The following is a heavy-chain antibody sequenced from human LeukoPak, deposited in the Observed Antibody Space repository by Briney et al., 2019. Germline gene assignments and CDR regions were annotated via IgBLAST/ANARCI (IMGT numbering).Heavy chain of an antibody. D-gene: IGHD3-16*02. J-gene: IGHJ6*03. CDR1: TYNSSDFG. CDR3: ARVYLYTTGWSAAYYYFMDV. CDR2: VSGDNGQT. Sequence: ASVKVSCKASTYNSSDFGISWVRLAPGGGLEWMGWVSGDNGQTNYGHKFYGRVTMTMETSTNTASMELRGLRYDDTAIYYCARVYLYTTGWSAAYYYFMDVWGKGTTVIVSS. V-gene: IGHV1-18*01.